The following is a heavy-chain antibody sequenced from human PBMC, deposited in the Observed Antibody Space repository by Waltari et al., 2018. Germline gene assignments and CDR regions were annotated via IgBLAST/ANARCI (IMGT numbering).Heavy chain of an antibody. J-gene: IGHJ4*02. CDR3: AKEIYRIGRPCFDY. Sequence: QLLESGGGWRQAGGSLRLSCAASGFTFSTYARSWVRQAPGKGPEWVSGITSGGGNTYYTDSVRGRFTISRDNSKNTVYLQMNSLRHEDTAVYYCAKEIYRIGRPCFDYWGQGVRVTVSS. CDR2: ITSGGGNT. V-gene: IGHV3-23*01. D-gene: IGHD6-19*01. CDR1: GFTFSTYA.